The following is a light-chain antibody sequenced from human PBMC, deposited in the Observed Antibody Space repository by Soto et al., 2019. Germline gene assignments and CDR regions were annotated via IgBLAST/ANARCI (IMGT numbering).Light chain of an antibody. J-gene: IGLJ1*01. CDR1: SSNIGSNT. CDR2: SNN. Sequence: QLVLTQPPSASGTPGQRVTISCSGSSSNIGSNTVNWYQQLPGTAPKLLIYSNNQRPSGVPDRFSGSKSGTSASLAISGLQSEDEGDYYCSAWDNSLNGYVFGPGTKVTVL. V-gene: IGLV1-44*01. CDR3: SAWDNSLNGYV.